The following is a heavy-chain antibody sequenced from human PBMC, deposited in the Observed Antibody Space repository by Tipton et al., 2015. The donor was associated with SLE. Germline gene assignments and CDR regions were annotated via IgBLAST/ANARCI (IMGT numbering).Heavy chain of an antibody. CDR2: ISPSGST. D-gene: IGHD4-17*01. CDR1: GDSVSSGGNY. CDR3: ASLRFYGDYDLGR. Sequence: TLSLTCTVSGDSVSSGGNYWTWVRQPAGKGLEWIGHISPSGSTPYHPSLRSRATISVDTSKNQFSLRLNSVTAADTAVYYCASLRFYGDYDLGRWGQGALVTVSS. J-gene: IGHJ4*02. V-gene: IGHV4-61*09.